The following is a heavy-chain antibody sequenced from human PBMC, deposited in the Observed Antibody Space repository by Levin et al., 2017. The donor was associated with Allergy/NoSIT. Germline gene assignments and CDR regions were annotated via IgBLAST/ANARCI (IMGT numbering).Heavy chain of an antibody. Sequence: ASVKVSCKASGYTFTSYGISWVRQAPGQGLEWMGWISAYNGNTNYAQKLQGRVTMTTDTSTSTAYMELRSLRSDDTAVYYCARTYMVRGVMAWFDPWGQGTLVTVSS. V-gene: IGHV1-18*01. CDR3: ARTYMVRGVMAWFDP. D-gene: IGHD3-10*01. CDR1: GYTFTSYG. J-gene: IGHJ5*02. CDR2: ISAYNGNT.